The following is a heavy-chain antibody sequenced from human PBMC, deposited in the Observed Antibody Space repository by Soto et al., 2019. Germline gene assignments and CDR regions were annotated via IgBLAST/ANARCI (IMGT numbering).Heavy chain of an antibody. CDR3: ARSTVTIYYFDY. CDR2: IYHSGST. J-gene: IGHJ4*02. D-gene: IGHD4-17*01. V-gene: IGHV4-30-2*01. CDR1: GGSISSGGYS. Sequence: PPETLSLTCAVSGGSISSGGYSWSWIRQPPGKGLEWIGYIYHSGSTYYNPSLKSRVTISVDRSKNQFSLKLSSVTAADTAVYYCARSTVTIYYFDYWGQGTLVTVSS.